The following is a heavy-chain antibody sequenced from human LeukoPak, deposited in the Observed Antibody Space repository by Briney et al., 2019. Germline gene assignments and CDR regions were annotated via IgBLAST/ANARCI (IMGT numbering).Heavy chain of an antibody. CDR3: AKVQVAGATNGGLDY. V-gene: IGHV3-30*02. D-gene: IGHD1-26*01. CDR2: IRYDGSNR. Sequence: PGGSLRVSCAASGFTFSSFGIHWVRQAPGKGLEWVAFIRYDGSNRYYADSVRGRFTISRDNSKNTLYLQMNSLRAEDTAVYYCAKVQVAGATNGGLDYWGQGTLVTVSS. J-gene: IGHJ4*02. CDR1: GFTFSSFG.